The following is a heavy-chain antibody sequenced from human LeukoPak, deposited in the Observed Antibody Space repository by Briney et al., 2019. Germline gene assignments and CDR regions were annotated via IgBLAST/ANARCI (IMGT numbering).Heavy chain of an antibody. J-gene: IGHJ6*02. V-gene: IGHV1-18*01. CDR3: ASRWQQQENGMDV. Sequence: ASVKVSCKASGYTFSSYGVSWVRQAPGQGLEWMGWISPYNGHTNYAQKFQGRVTMTTDTSTSTAYMELSSLRSEDTAVYYCASRWQQQENGMDVWGQGTTVTVSS. CDR1: GYTFSSYG. D-gene: IGHD6-13*01. CDR2: ISPYNGHT.